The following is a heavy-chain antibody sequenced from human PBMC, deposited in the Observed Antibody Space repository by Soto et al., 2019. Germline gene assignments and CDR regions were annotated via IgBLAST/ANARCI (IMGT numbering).Heavy chain of an antibody. V-gene: IGHV4-30-4*01. CDR3: ARGPSGDKVDS. D-gene: IGHD7-27*01. J-gene: IGHJ4*02. CDR1: GGSISTGDYW. Sequence: PXXTLSLTCTVSGGSISTGDYWWSSIRQSPDMGLEWIGHIYDGGRTYNNPSLESRVTMSVDTSKSQLSLTLRSVSAADTAVYYCARGPSGDKVDSWGQGTLVTVSS. CDR2: IYDGGRT.